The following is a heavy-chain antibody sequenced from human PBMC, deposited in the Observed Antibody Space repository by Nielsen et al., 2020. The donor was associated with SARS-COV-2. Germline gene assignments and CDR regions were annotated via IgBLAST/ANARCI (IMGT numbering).Heavy chain of an antibody. J-gene: IGHJ3*02. CDR1: GFIFSDSS. CDR2: IRVKTKSYGT. CDR3: TRFVRGTPVYSFDI. V-gene: IGHV3-73*01. D-gene: IGHD2-8*01. Sequence: GGSLRLSCAGSGFIFSDSSIHWVRQASGKGLEWVGLIRVKTKSYGTAYGASVKGRFTISRDDSENTAYLHMSSLKGEDTAIYYCTRFVRGTPVYSFDIWGQGTVVTVSA.